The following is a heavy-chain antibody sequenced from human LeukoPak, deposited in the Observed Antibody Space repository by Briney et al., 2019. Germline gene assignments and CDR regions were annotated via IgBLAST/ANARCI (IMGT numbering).Heavy chain of an antibody. Sequence: GGSLRLSCAASGITIRNYGMTWVRQAPGRGLQWVSSINNSGTRTFYEDSVRGRFTISRDNAKNSLYLQMNSLRAEDTAVYYCAGEPQTGDSLDYWGQGTLVTVSS. CDR3: AGEPQTGDSLDY. J-gene: IGHJ4*02. CDR2: INNSGTRT. CDR1: GITIRNYG. D-gene: IGHD7-27*01. V-gene: IGHV3-23*05.